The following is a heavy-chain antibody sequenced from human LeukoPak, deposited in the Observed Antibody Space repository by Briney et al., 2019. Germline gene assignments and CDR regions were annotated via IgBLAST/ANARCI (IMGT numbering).Heavy chain of an antibody. CDR3: ARGAYSSSSHDFDY. V-gene: IGHV4-4*07. Sequence: SETLSLTCTVSGGSLSSYYWSWIRQPAGKGLEWIGRIYTSGSTNYNPSLKSRVTMSVDTSKNQFSLKLSSVTAADTAVYYCARGAYSSSSHDFDYWGQGTLVTVSS. CDR1: GGSLSSYY. CDR2: IYTSGST. D-gene: IGHD6-6*01. J-gene: IGHJ4*02.